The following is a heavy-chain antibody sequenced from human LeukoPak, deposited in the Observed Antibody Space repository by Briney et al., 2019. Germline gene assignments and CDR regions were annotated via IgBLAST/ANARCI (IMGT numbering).Heavy chain of an antibody. CDR1: GFTFSNYE. J-gene: IGHJ4*02. D-gene: IGHD6-6*01. CDR3: AREGPSRHGYFDY. CDR2: ISSSGSSI. Sequence: GGSLRLSCAASGFTFSNYEMNWVRQAPGKGLEWVSYISSSGSSINYADSVKGRFTTSRDNAENSLSLQMNSLRAEDTAVYYCAREGPSRHGYFDYWGQGTLVTVSS. V-gene: IGHV3-48*03.